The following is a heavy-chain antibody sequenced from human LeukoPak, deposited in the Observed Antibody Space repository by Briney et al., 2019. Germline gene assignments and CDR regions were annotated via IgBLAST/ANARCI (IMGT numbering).Heavy chain of an antibody. V-gene: IGHV3-7*01. J-gene: IGHJ4*02. Sequence: PGGSLRLSCAASGFAFSTYWMAWVRQAPGKGLEWVANMRQDGGEKYYVDSVKGRFTISRDNAQNSLYLHINSLGAEDTAVYYCARHREGTTQVGLFNYWGQGTLVTVSS. CDR1: GFAFSTYW. CDR3: ARHREGTTQVGLFNY. D-gene: IGHD2-2*01. CDR2: MRQDGGEK.